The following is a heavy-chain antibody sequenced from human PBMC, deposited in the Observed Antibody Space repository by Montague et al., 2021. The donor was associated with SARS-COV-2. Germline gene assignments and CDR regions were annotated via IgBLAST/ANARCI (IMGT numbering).Heavy chain of an antibody. CDR1: GGSISSSSYY. CDR3: ASGVTMIVVVMRYSWFDP. CDR2: IYYSGST. D-gene: IGHD3-22*01. Sequence: SETLSLTCTVSGGSISSSSYYWGWIRQPPGKGLEWIGSIYYSGSTYYNPSLKSRVTISVDTSKNQFSLKLSSVTAADTAVYYCASGVTMIVVVMRYSWFDPWGQGTLVTVSS. V-gene: IGHV4-39*01. J-gene: IGHJ5*02.